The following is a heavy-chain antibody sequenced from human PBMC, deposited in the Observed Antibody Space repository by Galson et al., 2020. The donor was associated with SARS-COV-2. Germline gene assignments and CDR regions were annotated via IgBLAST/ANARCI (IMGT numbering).Heavy chain of an antibody. CDR2: ISHSGGT. CDR1: GTSKSSGSYS. V-gene: IGHV4-30-2*01. D-gene: IGHD4-17*01. Sequence: SETLSLTCAVSGTSKSSGSYSWNWIRKPPGKGLEWIGYISHSGGTYYNPSLKSRVTISGDRSKNQFSLRLSSVTAADTAVYYCARLHYGEYAPEAFDIWGPGTRVTVAS. CDR3: ARLHYGEYAPEAFDI. J-gene: IGHJ3*02.